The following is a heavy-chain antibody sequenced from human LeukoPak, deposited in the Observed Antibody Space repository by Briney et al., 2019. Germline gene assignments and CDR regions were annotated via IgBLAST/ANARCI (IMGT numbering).Heavy chain of an antibody. Sequence: GGSLRLSCAASGFPFSRFAMSWVRQAPGKGLEWVSTVSGSGGTTNYADSVKGRFTFFRDNSKNTLYVQMNSLRAEDTAIYYCTKDLPDYGDYIEGYWGQGTLVTVSS. J-gene: IGHJ4*02. CDR3: TKDLPDYGDYIEGY. V-gene: IGHV3-23*01. CDR1: GFPFSRFA. CDR2: VSGSGGTT. D-gene: IGHD4-17*01.